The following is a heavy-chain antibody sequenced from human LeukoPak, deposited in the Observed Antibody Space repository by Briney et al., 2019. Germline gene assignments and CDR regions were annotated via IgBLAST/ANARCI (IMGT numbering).Heavy chain of an antibody. V-gene: IGHV4-38-2*02. D-gene: IGHD1-26*01. Sequence: SETLSLTCTVSGYSISNGYYWGWIRQPPGKGLEFIGSVYHGGNTYYKASLKSRVTTSLGTSKNQFSLRLSSVTAADTAVYYCARSYSGSFLYWGQGSLVTVSS. CDR3: ARSYSGSFLY. J-gene: IGHJ1*01. CDR2: VYHGGNT. CDR1: GYSISNGYY.